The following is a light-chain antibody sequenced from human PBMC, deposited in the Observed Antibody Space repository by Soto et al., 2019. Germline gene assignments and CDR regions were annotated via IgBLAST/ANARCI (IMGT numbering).Light chain of an antibody. V-gene: IGKV3-15*01. CDR1: QSVNSN. CDR3: QQYNNWPPRT. CDR2: GAS. Sequence: EIVMTQSPAALSVSPGERATLSCRASQSVNSNLAWYQQKPGQAPRLLIYGASTRATGIPARFSGSGSGTEFTLTISSLQSEDFAVYYXQQYNNWPPRTFGQGTKVEIK. J-gene: IGKJ1*01.